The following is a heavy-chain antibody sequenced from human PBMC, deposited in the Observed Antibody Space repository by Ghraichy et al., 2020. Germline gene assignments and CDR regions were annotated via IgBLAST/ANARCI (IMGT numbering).Heavy chain of an antibody. J-gene: IGHJ4*02. CDR2: ISDSGVST. V-gene: IGHV3-23*01. Sequence: GGSLRLSCAASGFTFSSYAMNWVRQAPGKGLEWVSAISDSGVSTYYADSVQGRFTISRDNSKNTLYLQMNSLRADDTAVYYCASRPPHEVGPCDYWGQGALVTVSS. CDR1: GFTFSSYA. CDR3: ASRPPHEVGPCDY. D-gene: IGHD2-15*01.